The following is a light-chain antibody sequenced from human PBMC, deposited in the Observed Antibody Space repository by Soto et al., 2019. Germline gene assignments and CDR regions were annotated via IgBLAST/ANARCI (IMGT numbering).Light chain of an antibody. J-gene: IGKJ1*01. V-gene: IGKV3-15*01. CDR1: QSVGSN. CDR2: DES. CDR3: QKNSNLQGT. Sequence: DIVMTQSPATLSLSPGDSATLSCRASQSVGSNLAWYQQKTGQAPRLLIYDESTRAPGIPDRFSGSGSGTDLNLTISRLEPEDFAVYYCQKNSNLQGTFGQGTKVDIK.